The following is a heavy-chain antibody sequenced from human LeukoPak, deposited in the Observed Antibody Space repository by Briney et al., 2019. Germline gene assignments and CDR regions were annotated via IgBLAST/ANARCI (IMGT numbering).Heavy chain of an antibody. Sequence: GGSLRLSCAASGFTFSSYSMNWVRHAPGKGLEWVSSISSSSSYIYYTDSVKGRFTISRDNAKNSLYLQMNSLRAEDTAVYYCARDPVATITPFDYWGQGTLVTVSS. CDR3: ARDPVATITPFDY. CDR1: GFTFSSYS. J-gene: IGHJ4*02. CDR2: ISSSSSYI. V-gene: IGHV3-21*01. D-gene: IGHD5-12*01.